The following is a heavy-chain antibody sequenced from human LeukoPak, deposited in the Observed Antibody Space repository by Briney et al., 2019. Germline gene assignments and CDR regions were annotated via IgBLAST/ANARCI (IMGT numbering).Heavy chain of an antibody. V-gene: IGHV3-7*01. Sequence: RAGGSLRLSCAASGFTFSTYWMDWVRQAPGKGLEWVANINLDASVKNYMDSVKGRFIISRDDTKNSLYLEMNSLRAEDTAVYYCAENLGAQQFDYWGQGTLVTVSS. J-gene: IGHJ4*02. CDR2: INLDASVK. CDR1: GFTFSTYW. CDR3: AENLGAQQFDY. D-gene: IGHD2/OR15-2a*01.